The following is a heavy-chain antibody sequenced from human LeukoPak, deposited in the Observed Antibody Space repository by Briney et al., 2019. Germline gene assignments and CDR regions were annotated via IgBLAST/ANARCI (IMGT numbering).Heavy chain of an antibody. V-gene: IGHV3-53*01. CDR2: IYSDNK. J-gene: IGHJ4*02. Sequence: GGSLRLSCAGSGYTFSSYGMSWVRQAPGKGLEWVSFIYSDNKHYSDSVKGRFTISRDNSKNTLYLQMNSLRAEDTAVYYCARRAGAYSHPYDYWGQGTLVTVSS. CDR3: ARRAGAYSHPYDY. CDR1: GYTFSSYG. D-gene: IGHD4/OR15-4a*01.